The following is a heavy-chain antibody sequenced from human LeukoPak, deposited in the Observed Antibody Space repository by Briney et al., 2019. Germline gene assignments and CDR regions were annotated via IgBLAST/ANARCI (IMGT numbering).Heavy chain of an antibody. Sequence: AASVKVSCKASGYTFTKYAMNWVRQAPGQGLEWMGWINTNTGNPSYAQGFTGRIVFSFDTSVSTAYLQISSLKAEDTAVYYCARSTTVLTPWYFDLWGRGTLVTVSS. J-gene: IGHJ2*01. CDR2: INTNTGNP. V-gene: IGHV7-4-1*02. CDR3: ARSTTVLTPWYFDL. D-gene: IGHD4-23*01. CDR1: GYTFTKYA.